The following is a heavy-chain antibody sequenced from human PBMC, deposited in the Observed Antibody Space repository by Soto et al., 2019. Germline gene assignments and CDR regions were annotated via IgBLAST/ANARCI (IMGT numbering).Heavy chain of an antibody. CDR3: ARLPGSGSYYNVYY. V-gene: IGHV4-4*02. J-gene: IGHJ4*02. Sequence: SETLSLTCAVSGGSISSSNWWSWVRQPPGKGLEWIGEIYHSGSTNYNPSLKSRVTISVDKSKNQFSLKLSPVTAADTAVYYCARLPGSGSYYNVYYWGQGTLVTVSS. CDR1: GGSISSSNW. CDR2: IYHSGST. D-gene: IGHD3-10*01.